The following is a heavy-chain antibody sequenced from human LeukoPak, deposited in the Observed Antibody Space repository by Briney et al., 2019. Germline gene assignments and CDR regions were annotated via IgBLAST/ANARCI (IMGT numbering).Heavy chain of an antibody. D-gene: IGHD3/OR15-3a*01. J-gene: IGHJ4*02. Sequence: GGSLRLSCAASGFTFDEYAMHWVRQAPGKGLEWVSGISWSSGLIDYADSVKGRFTISRENAKNSLYLQMNSLKAEDTAFYYCAKVGIFGLVTYYFDYWGQGTLVTVSS. V-gene: IGHV3-9*01. CDR2: ISWSSGLI. CDR3: AKVGIFGLVTYYFDY. CDR1: GFTFDEYA.